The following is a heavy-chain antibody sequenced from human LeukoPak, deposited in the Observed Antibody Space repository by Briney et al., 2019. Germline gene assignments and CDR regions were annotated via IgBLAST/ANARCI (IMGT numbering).Heavy chain of an antibody. Sequence: GGSLRLSCVASGFTFDDYRMSWVRQAPGKGLEWVAGINWNGGSTEYADSVKGRFTISRDNDKNSLYLQMNSLRAEDTALYFCARDWFDRRIAAAGTDDYYCMDVWGRGTTVTVS. V-gene: IGHV3-20*04. D-gene: IGHD6-13*01. CDR2: INWNGGST. CDR1: GFTFDDYR. J-gene: IGHJ6*03. CDR3: ARDWFDRRIAAAGTDDYYCMDV.